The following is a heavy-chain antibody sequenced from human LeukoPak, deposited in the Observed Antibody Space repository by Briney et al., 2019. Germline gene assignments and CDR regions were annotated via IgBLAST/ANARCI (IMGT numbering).Heavy chain of an antibody. CDR3: VMVVITQFIDY. D-gene: IGHD3-22*01. Sequence: GESLRLSCEVSGFNFNIYSMNWVRQAPGKGLEWISYISIEGNSLYYADSVKGRFTISRDNSKNTLYLQMNSLRAEDTAVYYCVMVVITQFIDYWGQGTLVTVSS. CDR1: GFNFNIYS. CDR2: ISIEGNSL. J-gene: IGHJ4*02. V-gene: IGHV3-48*01.